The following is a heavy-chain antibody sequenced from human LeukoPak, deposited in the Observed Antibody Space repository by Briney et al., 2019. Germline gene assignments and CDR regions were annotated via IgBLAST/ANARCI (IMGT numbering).Heavy chain of an antibody. CDR2: ISSSSSYI. V-gene: IGHV3-21*01. J-gene: IGHJ4*02. D-gene: IGHD3-16*02. CDR1: GFTFSSYS. Sequence: GGSLRLSCAASGFTFSSYSMNWVRQAPGKGLEWVSSISSSSSYIYYADSVKGRFTISRDNAKSSLYLQMNSLRAEDTAVYYCARDDDYVWGSYRNHLFDYWGQGTLVTVSS. CDR3: ARDDDYVWGSYRNHLFDY.